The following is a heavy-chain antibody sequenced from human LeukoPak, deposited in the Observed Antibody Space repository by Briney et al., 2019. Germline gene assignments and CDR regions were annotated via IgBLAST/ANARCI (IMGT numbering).Heavy chain of an antibody. V-gene: IGHV3-7*01. CDR3: ARGRMVRGVLGYFDY. CDR1: GFTISSYW. D-gene: IGHD3-10*01. Sequence: RGSLRLSCTASGFTISSYWMSWVRQAPGKGLEWVANINKDGSDRYYVDSVEGRVSISRDTTKDSMYMQMNSLRAEDTAVYYCARGRMVRGVLGYFDYWGQGTLVTGSS. J-gene: IGHJ4*03. CDR2: INKDGSDR.